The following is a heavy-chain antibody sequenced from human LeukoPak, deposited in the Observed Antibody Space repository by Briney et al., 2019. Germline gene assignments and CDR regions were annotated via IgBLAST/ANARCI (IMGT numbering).Heavy chain of an antibody. D-gene: IGHD3-9*01. CDR1: GYSISSGYY. CDR3: ARPTYYDTTDAFDI. CDR2: IYHSGST. J-gene: IGHJ3*02. Sequence: SETLSLTCAVSGYSISSGYYWGWIRQPPGKGLEWIGSIYHSGSTYYNPSLKSRVTISVDTSKNQFSLKLSSVTAADTAVYYCARPTYYDTTDAFDIWGQGTMVTASS. V-gene: IGHV4-38-2*01.